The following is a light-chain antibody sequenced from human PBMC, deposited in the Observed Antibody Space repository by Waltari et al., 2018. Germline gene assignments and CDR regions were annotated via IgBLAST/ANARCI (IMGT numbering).Light chain of an antibody. CDR3: MILHNNAVV. CDR1: RHITVPTSN. CDR2: YRSDSDK. V-gene: IGLV5-45*01. Sequence: QAVLTPPASISASPRASASLTGTPRRHITVPTSNIYWSQQRPGSPPQFLVKYRSDSDKRQGSGVPSRFSGSKETSANAGILLISGLQSEDEADYYCMILHNNAVVFGGGTKLTVL. J-gene: IGLJ3*02.